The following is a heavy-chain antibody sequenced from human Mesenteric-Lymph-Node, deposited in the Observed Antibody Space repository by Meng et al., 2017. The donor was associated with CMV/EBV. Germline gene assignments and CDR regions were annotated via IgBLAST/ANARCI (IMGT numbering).Heavy chain of an antibody. Sequence: SETLSLTCTVSGDSVSSGRYYWSLIRQPPGKALEWIGYIYYTTSTNYNPSLKSRITMSVDRPKNQFSLKLTSVTAADTAVYYCARRTIFGPYGLDVWGQGTTVTVSS. D-gene: IGHD3-3*01. V-gene: IGHV4-61*01. CDR2: IYYTTST. J-gene: IGHJ6*02. CDR1: GDSVSSGRYY. CDR3: ARRTIFGPYGLDV.